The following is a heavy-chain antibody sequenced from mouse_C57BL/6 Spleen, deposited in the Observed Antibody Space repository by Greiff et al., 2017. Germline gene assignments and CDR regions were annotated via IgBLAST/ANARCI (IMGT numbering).Heavy chain of an antibody. CDR3: AKLGVTTRVCYAMDY. J-gene: IGHJ4*01. CDR2: IRSKSSNYAT. V-gene: IGHV10-3*01. D-gene: IGHD2-12*01. Sequence: EVKLMESGGGLVQPKGSLKLSCAASGFTFNTYAMHWVRQAPGKGLEWVARIRSKSSNYATYYADSVKDRFTISRDDSQSMLYLQMNNLKTDDAATYYCAKLGVTTRVCYAMDYWGQGTSVTVSS. CDR1: GFTFNTYA.